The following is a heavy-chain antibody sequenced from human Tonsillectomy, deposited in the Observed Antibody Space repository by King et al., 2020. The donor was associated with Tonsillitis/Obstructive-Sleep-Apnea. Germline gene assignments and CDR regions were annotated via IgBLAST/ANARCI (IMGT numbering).Heavy chain of an antibody. CDR2: ISGGGGCA. V-gene: IGHV3-23*04. CDR1: GITFCSYA. CDR3: AKAMVQGIIITIFDY. J-gene: IGHJ4*02. D-gene: IGHD3-10*01. Sequence: VQLVESGGGLVQPGGSLRLSCAASGITFCSYAMSWVRPAPGKGLEWVSTISGGGGCAYYADPVKGRLTLSRDNSKNTLYLQMNSLRAEDTAVYYCAKAMVQGIIITIFDYWGQGTLVTVSS.